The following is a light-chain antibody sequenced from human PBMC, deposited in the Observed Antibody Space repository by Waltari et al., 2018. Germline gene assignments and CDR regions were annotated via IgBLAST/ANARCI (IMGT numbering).Light chain of an antibody. J-gene: IGKJ2*01. CDR2: WAS. CDR1: QSVFWCSNNLNY. Sequence: DTVMPQSPDSLAVCLGERATINCTSSQSVFWCSNNLNYIAWYHQKPGQPPKLLIYWASARESGVPDRFSGSGSGTDFTLTITSLQPEDVALYYCQQYYYIPYTFGQGTKLEIK. V-gene: IGKV4-1*01. CDR3: QQYYYIPYT.